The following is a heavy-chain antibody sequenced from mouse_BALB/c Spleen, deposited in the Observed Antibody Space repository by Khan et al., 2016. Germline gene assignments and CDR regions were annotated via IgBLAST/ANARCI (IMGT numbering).Heavy chain of an antibody. Sequence: EVELVESGGGLVKPGGSLKLSYAASGFTFSDYYMYWVRQTPEKRLEWVATISDGGSYTYSPDSVKGRFTISRDNAKNNLYLQMSSLKSEDTAMYYCARDDRWFAYWGQGTLVTVSA. D-gene: IGHD2-14*01. V-gene: IGHV5-4*02. CDR2: ISDGGSYT. J-gene: IGHJ3*01. CDR3: ARDDRWFAY. CDR1: GFTFSDYY.